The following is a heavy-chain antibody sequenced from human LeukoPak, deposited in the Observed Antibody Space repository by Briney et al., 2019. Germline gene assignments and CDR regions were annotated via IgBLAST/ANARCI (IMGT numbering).Heavy chain of an antibody. Sequence: PGGSLRLSCAASGFTFSSYAMSWVRQAPGKGLEWVSAISGSGGSTYYADSVKGRFTISRDNSKNTLHLQMNSLRAEDTAVYYCAKDRGLWDIVVVVAATVFDYWGQGTLVTVSS. CDR2: ISGSGGST. CDR3: AKDRGLWDIVVVVAATVFDY. J-gene: IGHJ4*02. CDR1: GFTFSSYA. D-gene: IGHD2-15*01. V-gene: IGHV3-23*01.